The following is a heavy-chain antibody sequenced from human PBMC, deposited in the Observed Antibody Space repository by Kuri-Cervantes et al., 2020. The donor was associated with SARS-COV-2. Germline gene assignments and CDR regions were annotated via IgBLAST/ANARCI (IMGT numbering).Heavy chain of an antibody. V-gene: IGHV4-38-2*02. CDR3: ARRESSRAFDH. Sequence: GSLRLSCTVSGYSISSGYYWGWIRQPPGKGLEWIGSIYHSGSTYYNPSLKSRVTISVDTPKNQFSLKLSSVTAADTAVYYCARRESSRAFDHWGQGTLVTVSS. CDR1: GYSISSGYY. D-gene: IGHD6-6*01. CDR2: IYHSGST. J-gene: IGHJ4*02.